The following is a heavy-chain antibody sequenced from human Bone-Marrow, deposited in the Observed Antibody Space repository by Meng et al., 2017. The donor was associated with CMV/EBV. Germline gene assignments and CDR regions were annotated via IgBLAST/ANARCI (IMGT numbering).Heavy chain of an antibody. CDR1: GFTFDDYA. D-gene: IGHD6-13*01. V-gene: IGHV3-9*01. CDR3: VKDKGSSWYWHYGMDV. CDR2: ISWNSDSI. J-gene: IGHJ6*02. Sequence: SLKISCAASGFTFDDYAMYWVRQGPGKGLEWVSSISWNSDSIDYVDSVKGRFSISRDNAKNSLYLQMNSLRAEDTALYYCVKDKGSSWYWHYGMDVWGQGTTVTVSS.